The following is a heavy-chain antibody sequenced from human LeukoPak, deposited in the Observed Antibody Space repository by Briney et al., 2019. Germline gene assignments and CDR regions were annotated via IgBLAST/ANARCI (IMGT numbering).Heavy chain of an antibody. J-gene: IGHJ4*02. D-gene: IGHD3-10*01. V-gene: IGHV3-30*03. CDR1: GFTFSSYG. CDR3: ARDTPDRSLYGSGTISAFDY. CDR2: ISYDGSNK. Sequence: PGRSLRLSCAASGFTFSSYGMHWVRQAPGKGLEWVVVISYDGSNKYYADSVKGRFTISRDNSKNTLYLQMNSLRAEDTAVYYCARDTPDRSLYGSGTISAFDYWGQGTLVTVSS.